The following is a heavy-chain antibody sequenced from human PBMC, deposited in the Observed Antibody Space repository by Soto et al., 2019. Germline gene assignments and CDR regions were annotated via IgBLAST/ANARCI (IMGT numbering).Heavy chain of an antibody. CDR1: GYTFTSSG. J-gene: IGHJ3*01. CDR2: ISAHTGSS. CDR3: ARAFFYQGSDSRGYSFDAFDF. V-gene: IGHV1-18*01. Sequence: QVQLVQSGAEVKKPGASVKVSCKASGYTFTSSGMSWVRQAPGQGLEWMGWISAHTGSSEYAQRFQGRVTLTTDSSTSTADMELRSLSSDDTAVYYCARAFFYQGSDSRGYSFDAFDFWGPGTLVTVSS. D-gene: IGHD3-22*01.